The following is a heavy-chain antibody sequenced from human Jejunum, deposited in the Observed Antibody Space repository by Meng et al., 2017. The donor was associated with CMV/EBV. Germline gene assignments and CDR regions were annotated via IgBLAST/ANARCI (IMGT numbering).Heavy chain of an antibody. D-gene: IGHD5-18*01. V-gene: IGHV4-61*01. CDR1: GGSFSGGHYY. CDR2: IYNSGST. Sequence: GGSFSGGHYYWNWIRQPPGKGLEWIGYIYNSGSTDYNPSLKSRVTISLDTSKNQFSLKLSSLTAADTAVYYCARNVYTYGFDAFDIWGQGTMVTVSS. CDR3: ARNVYTYGFDAFDI. J-gene: IGHJ3*02.